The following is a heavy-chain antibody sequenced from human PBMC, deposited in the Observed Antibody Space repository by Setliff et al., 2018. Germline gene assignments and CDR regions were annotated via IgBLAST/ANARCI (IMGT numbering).Heavy chain of an antibody. V-gene: IGHV4-61*01. CDR2: IYYSGST. CDR1: GGSVSRGRYY. J-gene: IGHJ4*02. Sequence: SETLSLTCTVSGGSVSRGRYYWSWIRQPPGKGLEWIGYIYYSGSTNYNPSLKSRVTISVYTSKNQFTLKLSSVTAADTSVYYCARGYKDWFNCDSSGPLDYWGQGTLVTVSS. D-gene: IGHD3-22*01. CDR3: ARGYKDWFNCDSSGPLDY.